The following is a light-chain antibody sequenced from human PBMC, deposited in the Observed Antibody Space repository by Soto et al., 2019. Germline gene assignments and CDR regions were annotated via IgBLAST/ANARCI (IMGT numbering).Light chain of an antibody. J-gene: IGLJ1*01. CDR1: SSDVGAYNF. CDR3: SSYTTSNTNV. CDR2: DVS. Sequence: QSALTQPASVSGSPGQSITISCTGTSSDVGAYNFVSWFQQHPDEAPKLMIYDVSYRPSGVSNHFSGSKSGNTASLTISGLQAEDEADYYCSSYTTSNTNVFGTGTKVTVL. V-gene: IGLV2-14*01.